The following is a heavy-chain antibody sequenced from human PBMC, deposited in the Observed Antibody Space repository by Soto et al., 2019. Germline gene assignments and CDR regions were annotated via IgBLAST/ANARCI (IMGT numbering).Heavy chain of an antibody. D-gene: IGHD5-18*01. CDR3: ARAQRIQLWASGMDV. V-gene: IGHV1-69*13. CDR1: GGTLSSYV. Sequence: SVKVSGKASGGTLSSYVISWVRQAPGQGLGWMGGIIPVFGTVNYAQKFQGRVTITADESTTTAYMELRSLRSEDAAVYYCARAQRIQLWASGMDVWGQGTTVTVSS. J-gene: IGHJ6*02. CDR2: IIPVFGTV.